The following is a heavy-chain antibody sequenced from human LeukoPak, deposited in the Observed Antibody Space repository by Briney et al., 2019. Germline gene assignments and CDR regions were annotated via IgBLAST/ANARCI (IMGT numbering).Heavy chain of an antibody. J-gene: IGHJ4*02. CDR1: GFTFSSYA. D-gene: IGHD5-18*01. V-gene: IGHV3-30-3*01. Sequence: GGSLRLSCAASGFTFSSYAMHWVRQAPGKGLEWVAVISYDGSNKYYADSVKGRFTISRDNSKNTLYLQMNSLRAEDTAVYYCARDLGRLGYSPAFDYWGQGTLVTVSS. CDR3: ARDLGRLGYSPAFDY. CDR2: ISYDGSNK.